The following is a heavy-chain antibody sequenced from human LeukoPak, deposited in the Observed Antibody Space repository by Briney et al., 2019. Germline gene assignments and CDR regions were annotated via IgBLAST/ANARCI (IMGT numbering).Heavy chain of an antibody. Sequence: PGGSLRLSCAASGFTFSSYGMHWVRQAPGKGLEWVSAISGSGGSTYYADSVKGRFTISRDNSKNTLYLQMNSLRAEDTAVYYCAKGNGGSYWDFFDYWGQGTLVTVSS. D-gene: IGHD1-26*01. V-gene: IGHV3-23*01. CDR2: ISGSGGST. CDR1: GFTFSSYG. J-gene: IGHJ4*02. CDR3: AKGNGGSYWDFFDY.